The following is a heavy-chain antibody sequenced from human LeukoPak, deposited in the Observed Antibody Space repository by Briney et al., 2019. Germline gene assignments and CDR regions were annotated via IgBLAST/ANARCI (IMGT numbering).Heavy chain of an antibody. J-gene: IGHJ5*02. CDR3: ARTWSNWFDP. CDR1: GFTLSSYW. V-gene: IGHV3-7*01. Sequence: GGSLRLSCAASGFTLSSYWMNWVRQAPGKGLEWVANIRQDGSEKYYVDSVKGRFTISRDNAKKSLYLQLNSLRAEDTAVYYCARTWSNWFDPWGQGTLVTVSS. D-gene: IGHD2-15*01. CDR2: IRQDGSEK.